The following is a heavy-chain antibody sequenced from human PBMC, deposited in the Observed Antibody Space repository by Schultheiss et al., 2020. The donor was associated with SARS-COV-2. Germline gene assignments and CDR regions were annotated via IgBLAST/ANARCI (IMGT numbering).Heavy chain of an antibody. Sequence: SETLSLTCTVSGGSISSSGYYWGWIRQPPGKGLEWIGSIYHSGSTNYNPSLKSRVTISVDKSKNQFSLKLSSVTAADTAVYYCARYPITMMGSYYYYYMDVWGKGTTVTVSS. D-gene: IGHD3-22*01. J-gene: IGHJ6*03. V-gene: IGHV4-39*07. CDR1: GGSISSSGYY. CDR2: IYHSGST. CDR3: ARYPITMMGSYYYYYMDV.